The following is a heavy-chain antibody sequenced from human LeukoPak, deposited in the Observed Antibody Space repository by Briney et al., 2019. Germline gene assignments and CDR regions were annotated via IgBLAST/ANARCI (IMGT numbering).Heavy chain of an antibody. CDR1: GGSFSGYY. CDR2: INHSGST. V-gene: IGHV4-34*01. Sequence: SETLSLTCAVYGGSFSGYYWSWIRQPPGKGLEWIGEINHSGSTNYNPSLKSRVTISVDTSKNQFSLKLTSVTAADTAVYYCARSSSDWFDPWGQGTLVTVSS. D-gene: IGHD6-6*01. CDR3: ARSSSDWFDP. J-gene: IGHJ5*02.